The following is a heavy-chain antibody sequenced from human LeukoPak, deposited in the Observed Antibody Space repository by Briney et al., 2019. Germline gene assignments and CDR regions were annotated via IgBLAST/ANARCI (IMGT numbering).Heavy chain of an antibody. CDR2: IRSSGSTT. J-gene: IGHJ4*02. CDR3: AKDQGHSSSWYDY. V-gene: IGHV3-48*03. CDR1: GFTFSSYG. Sequence: GGSLRLSCAASGFTFSSYGMNWVRQAPGKGLEWVSYIRSSGSTTFDADSVKGRFTISRDNAKNSLYLQMNSLRAEDTAVYYCAKDQGHSSSWYDYWGQGTLVTVSS. D-gene: IGHD6-13*01.